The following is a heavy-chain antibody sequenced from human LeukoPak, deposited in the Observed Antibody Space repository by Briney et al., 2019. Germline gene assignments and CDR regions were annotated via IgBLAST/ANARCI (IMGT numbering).Heavy chain of an antibody. Sequence: PGGSLRLSCAASGFTFSSYGMHWVRQAPGKGPEWVAFVHYDGRDTNYADSVQGRFIISRDNSKYTLYLRMNRLTVGDTGVYYCAKEELSGLFDYWGQGAQVTVSS. V-gene: IGHV3-30*02. CDR3: AKEELSGLFDY. D-gene: IGHD1-7*01. CDR2: VHYDGRDT. CDR1: GFTFSSYG. J-gene: IGHJ4*02.